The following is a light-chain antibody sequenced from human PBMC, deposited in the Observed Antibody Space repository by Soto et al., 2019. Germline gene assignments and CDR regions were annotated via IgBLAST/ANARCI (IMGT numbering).Light chain of an antibody. CDR3: QQANSFPIT. V-gene: IGKV1-12*01. CDR1: QGISTW. J-gene: IGKJ5*01. Sequence: DIQMTQSPSSVSASVGDRVTITCRASQGISTWLAWYQQKPGKAPNLLIFAASNLQSGVPSRFSGSASGTAFTLTISSLQPEDSATYYCQQANSFPITFAQGTRLEIK. CDR2: AAS.